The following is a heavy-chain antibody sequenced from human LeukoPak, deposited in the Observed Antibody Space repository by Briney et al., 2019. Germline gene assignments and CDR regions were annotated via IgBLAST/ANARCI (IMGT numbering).Heavy chain of an antibody. V-gene: IGHV4-39*07. CDR2: IYYSGST. J-gene: IGHJ4*02. Sequence: SETLSLTCTVSGGSISSSSCYWVLIRQPPGKGLEWIGSIYYSGSTYYNPSLKSRVTISVDTSKNQFSLNLNSVTAADTAVYYCARETRAVADPRFDYWGQGTLVTVS. CDR1: GGSISSSSCY. CDR3: ARETRAVADPRFDY. D-gene: IGHD6-19*01.